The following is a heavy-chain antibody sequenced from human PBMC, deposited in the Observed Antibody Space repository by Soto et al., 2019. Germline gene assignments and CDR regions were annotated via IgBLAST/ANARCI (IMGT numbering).Heavy chain of an antibody. CDR1: GGTFSSYA. CDR2: IIPIFGTA. J-gene: IGHJ4*02. V-gene: IGHV1-69*13. CDR3: ASLRTYYYDSSGYYYFDD. Sequence: SVKVSCKASGGTFSSYAISWVRQAPGQGLEWMGGIIPIFGTANYAQKFQGRVTITADESTSTAYMELSSLRSEDTAVYYCASLRTYYYDSSGYYYFDDWGQGTLVTVSS. D-gene: IGHD3-22*01.